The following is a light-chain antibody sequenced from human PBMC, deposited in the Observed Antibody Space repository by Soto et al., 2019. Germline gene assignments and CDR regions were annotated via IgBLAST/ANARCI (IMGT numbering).Light chain of an antibody. V-gene: IGKV3-15*01. Sequence: EIVMTQSQATLSVSPGETATLSCRASQSVSSNLACYQQKPGQAPRLLIYGPSTCATGIQARFSGSGSGTEFTLTISSLQSEDFAVYYCQQYNDWPLTFGVGTKVEIK. J-gene: IGKJ4*01. CDR3: QQYNDWPLT. CDR2: GPS. CDR1: QSVSSN.